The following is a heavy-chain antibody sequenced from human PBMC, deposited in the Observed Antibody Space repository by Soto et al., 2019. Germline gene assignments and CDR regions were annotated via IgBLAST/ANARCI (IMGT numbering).Heavy chain of an antibody. CDR2: ISADGSDK. D-gene: IGHD3-3*01. V-gene: IGHV3-30*18. CDR1: GFTFSNFG. Sequence: QVHLVESGGGVLQPGRSLRLSCAASGFTFSNFGMHCVRQAPGKGLEWVAAISADGSDKYFSGSVKGRFTISRDNSKNTLLLQMNSLIVEDTAVYYCVKGSDVARQELDYWGQGTLVTVSS. J-gene: IGHJ4*02. CDR3: VKGSDVARQELDY.